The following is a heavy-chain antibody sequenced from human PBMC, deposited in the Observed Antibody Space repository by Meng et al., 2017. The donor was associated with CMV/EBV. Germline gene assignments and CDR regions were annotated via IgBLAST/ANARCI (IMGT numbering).Heavy chain of an antibody. CDR1: GFTFSSYS. D-gene: IGHD3-3*01. CDR2: ISSSSSYI. V-gene: IGHV3-21*01. J-gene: IGHJ6*02. Sequence: GESLKISCAASGFTFSSYSMNWVRQAPGKGLEWVSSISSSSSYIYSADSVKGRFTISRDNAKNSLYLQMNSLRAEDTAVYYCARDPRFPGVWGQGTTVTVSS. CDR3: ARDPRFPGV.